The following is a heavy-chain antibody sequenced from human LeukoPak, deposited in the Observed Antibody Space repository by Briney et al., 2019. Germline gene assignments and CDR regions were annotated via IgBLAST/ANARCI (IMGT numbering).Heavy chain of an antibody. D-gene: IGHD4-17*01. CDR2: INHSGST. V-gene: IGHV4-34*01. CDR1: GGSLSGYY. J-gene: IGHJ2*01. CDR3: ARPGATVTTKRQYFDF. Sequence: PSETLSHTCAVYGGSLSGYYWSWIRQPPGKGLEWIGEINHSGSTNYNPSLKRRVPISVDTSKNQFSLKLSSVTAADTAVYYCARPGATVTTKRQYFDFWGRGTLVTVSS.